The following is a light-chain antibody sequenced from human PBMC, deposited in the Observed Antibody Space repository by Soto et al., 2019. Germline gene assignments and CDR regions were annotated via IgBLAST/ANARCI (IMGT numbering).Light chain of an antibody. CDR3: QQYGDSPQT. CDR2: GAS. V-gene: IGKV3-20*01. CDR1: QTVRNNY. J-gene: IGKJ1*01. Sequence: EFVLTQSPGTLSLSPGERATLSCRASQTVRNNYLAWYQQKPGQAPRLLFYGASNRATAIPDRFSGSGFGTDFTLTITRLEPEDFAVYYCQQYGDSPQTFGPGTKV.